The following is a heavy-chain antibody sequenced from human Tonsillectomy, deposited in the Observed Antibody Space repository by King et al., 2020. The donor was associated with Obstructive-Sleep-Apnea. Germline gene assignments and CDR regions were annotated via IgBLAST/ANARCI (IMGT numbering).Heavy chain of an antibody. CDR2: ISGSGTST. CDR1: GFTFSSYA. Sequence: VQLVESGGGLVQPGGSLRLSCAASGFTFSSYAMHWVRQAPGKGLEYVSGISGSGTSTYYVNSVNDRFTISRDNSKNTLYLQMDSLRAEDMAVYYCARDYYYSSGYYYAGWFDPWGQGTLVTVSS. D-gene: IGHD3-22*01. CDR3: ARDYYYSSGYYYAGWFDP. V-gene: IGHV3-64*01. J-gene: IGHJ5*02.